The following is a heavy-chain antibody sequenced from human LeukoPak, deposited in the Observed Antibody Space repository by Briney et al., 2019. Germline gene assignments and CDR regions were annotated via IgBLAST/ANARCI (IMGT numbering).Heavy chain of an antibody. V-gene: IGHV1-69*02. CDR2: IIPILGIA. Sequence: SVKVSCKASGGTFSSYTISWVRQAPGQGVERMGRIIPILGIANYAQKFQGRVTITADKSTSTAYMELSSLRSEDTAVYYCARLVPAATPDSKNRDCWGQGTLVTVSS. D-gene: IGHD2-2*01. CDR1: GGTFSSYT. CDR3: ARLVPAATPDSKNRDC. J-gene: IGHJ4*02.